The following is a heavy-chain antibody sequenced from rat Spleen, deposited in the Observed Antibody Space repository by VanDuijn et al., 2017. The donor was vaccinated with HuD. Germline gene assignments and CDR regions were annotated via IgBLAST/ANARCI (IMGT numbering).Heavy chain of an antibody. CDR2: ISTSGSRT. CDR3: TTENYYSGPFDY. CDR1: GFTFSDYN. J-gene: IGHJ2*01. Sequence: EVHLVESGGGLVQPGRSLKLSCAASGFTFSDYNMAWVRQAPKKGLEWVATISTSGSRTYYPDSVKGRFTISRDNAKSSLYLQMDSLRSEDTATYYCTTENYYSGPFDYWGQGVMVTVSS. D-gene: IGHD1-1*01. V-gene: IGHV5-20*01.